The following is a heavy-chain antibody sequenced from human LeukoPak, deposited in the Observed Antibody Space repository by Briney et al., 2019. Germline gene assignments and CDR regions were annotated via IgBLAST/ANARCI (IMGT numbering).Heavy chain of an antibody. Sequence: PSQTLSLTCTVSGGSISSGGYDCSWIRQHPGKGLEWIGYIYYSGSTYYNPSLKSRVTISVDTSKNQFSLKLSSVTAADTAVYYCARSIAVADFTDYWGQGTLVTVSS. V-gene: IGHV4-31*03. CDR2: IYYSGST. CDR1: GGSISSGGYD. D-gene: IGHD6-19*01. CDR3: ARSIAVADFTDY. J-gene: IGHJ4*02.